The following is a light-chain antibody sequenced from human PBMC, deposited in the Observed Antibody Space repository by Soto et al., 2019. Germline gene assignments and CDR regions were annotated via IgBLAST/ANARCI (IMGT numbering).Light chain of an antibody. CDR2: EVS. J-gene: IGLJ2*01. V-gene: IGLV2-8*01. Sequence: QSALTQPPSASGSPGQSVTISCTGTSSDVGGYNYVSWYQQHPGKAPKLMIYEVSKRPSGVPDRFSGSKFGNTASLTVSGLQAEDEADYYCSSYAGSNNLVFGGGTKL. CDR3: SSYAGSNNLV. CDR1: SSDVGGYNY.